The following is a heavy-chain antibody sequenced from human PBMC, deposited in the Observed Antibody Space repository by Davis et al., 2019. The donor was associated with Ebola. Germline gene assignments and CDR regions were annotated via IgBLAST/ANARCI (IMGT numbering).Heavy chain of an antibody. CDR3: VRGSDAYKTGY. J-gene: IGHJ4*02. Sequence: SETLSLTCRVSGSSVASDYWSWIRQSPGKGLEWIAFISNGGRTINNPSPRGRVTISIDTSKNQFSLEVRSVTAADTAFYYCVRGSDAYKTGYWGQGTLVTVSS. V-gene: IGHV4-59*02. CDR2: ISNGGRT. CDR1: GSSVASDY. D-gene: IGHD5-24*01.